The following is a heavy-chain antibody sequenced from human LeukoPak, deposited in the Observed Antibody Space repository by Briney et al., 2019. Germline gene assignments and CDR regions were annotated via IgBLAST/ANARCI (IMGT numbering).Heavy chain of an antibody. J-gene: IGHJ4*02. CDR3: AKRFAYGGVDY. CDR1: GFTFTTYA. CDR2: ISGSGDNT. D-gene: IGHD4-23*01. Sequence: GGSLRLSCAASGFTFTTYAMSWVRQAPGKGLEWVSAISGSGDNTYYADSVKGRSTISRDNSKNTLYLQMNSLRAEDTAVYYCAKRFAYGGVDYWGQGTLVTVSS. V-gene: IGHV3-23*01.